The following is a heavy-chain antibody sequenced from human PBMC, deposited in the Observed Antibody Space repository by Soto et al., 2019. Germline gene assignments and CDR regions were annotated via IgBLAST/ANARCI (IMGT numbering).Heavy chain of an antibody. CDR2: IYWDDDK. D-gene: IGHD3-3*01. CDR3: AHSPPWDFWSGYRKNNWFDP. V-gene: IGHV2-5*02. J-gene: IGHJ5*02. Sequence: SGPTLVKPTQTLTLTCTFSGFSLSTSGVGVGWIRQPPGKALEWLALIYWDDDKRYSPSLKSRLTITKDTSKNQVVLTMTNMDPVDTATYYCAHSPPWDFWSGYRKNNWFDPWGQGTLVTVSS. CDR1: GFSLSTSGVG.